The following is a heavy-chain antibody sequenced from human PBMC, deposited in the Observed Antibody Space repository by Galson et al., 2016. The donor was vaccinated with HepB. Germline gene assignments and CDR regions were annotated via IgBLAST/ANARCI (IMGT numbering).Heavy chain of an antibody. CDR3: ARDRSAYSSAFDM. D-gene: IGHD3-3*01. Sequence: SLRLSCAVSGFTFSRYGMHWVRQAPGKGLEWVAVISYNGENKFYEESMKGRFTISRDNSKNTMYLTLDNLRVVDTSIYYCARDRSAYSSAFDMWGRGTMVTVSS. CDR2: ISYNGENK. J-gene: IGHJ3*02. V-gene: IGHV3-30*03. CDR1: GFTFSRYG.